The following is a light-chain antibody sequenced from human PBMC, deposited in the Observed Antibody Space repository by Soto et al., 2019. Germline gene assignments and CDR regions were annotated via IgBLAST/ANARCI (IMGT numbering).Light chain of an antibody. V-gene: IGKV1-5*03. CDR2: KAS. J-gene: IGKJ1*01. Sequence: DIQMTQSPSTLSASVGDRVTITCRASHSISTWLAWYQRKPGKAPKLLIYKASSLESGVPSRFSGSGSGTEFTLTITSLPPDDFATYYCQQYNSYWTFGQGTKVEIK. CDR1: HSISTW. CDR3: QQYNSYWT.